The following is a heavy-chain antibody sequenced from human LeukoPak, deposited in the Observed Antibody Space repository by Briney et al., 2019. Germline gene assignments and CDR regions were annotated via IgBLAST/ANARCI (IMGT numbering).Heavy chain of an antibody. CDR3: ARESGPYYYDSTIDY. J-gene: IGHJ4*02. CDR1: GFTFSDYY. CDR2: ISSSGSTI. V-gene: IGHV3-11*04. D-gene: IGHD3-22*01. Sequence: PGGSLRLSCAASGFTFSDYYMSWIRQAPGKGLEWVSYISSSGSTIYYADSVKGRFTISRDNGKNSLYLQMNSLRAEDTAVYYCARESGPYYYDSTIDYWGQGTLVTVSS.